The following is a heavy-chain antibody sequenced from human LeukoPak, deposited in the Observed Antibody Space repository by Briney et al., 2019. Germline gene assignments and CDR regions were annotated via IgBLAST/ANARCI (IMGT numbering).Heavy chain of an antibody. CDR2: ISGSGGST. Sequence: GGSLRLSCAASGFTFDDYAMHWVRQTPGGGLEWVSAISGSGGSTYYADSVKGRFTISRDNSKNTLYLQMNSLRAEDTAVYYCAKPGGFYLVPSDYWGQGTLVTVSS. D-gene: IGHD3-22*01. CDR1: GFTFDDYA. V-gene: IGHV3-23*01. J-gene: IGHJ4*02. CDR3: AKPGGFYLVPSDY.